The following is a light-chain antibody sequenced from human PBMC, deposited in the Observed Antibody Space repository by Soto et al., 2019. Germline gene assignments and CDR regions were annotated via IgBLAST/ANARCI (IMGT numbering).Light chain of an antibody. J-gene: IGLJ1*01. V-gene: IGLV1-40*01. CDR1: SSDIGAGYD. CDR3: QSYDTSLGYV. Sequence: QAVVTQPPSVSGAPGQRVTISCTGSSSDIGAGYDVHWYQQLPGTAPKLLIYTNNNRPSGVPDRFSGSKSGTSASLAITWLQAEDEAYYYCQSYDTSLGYVFGSGTKVTVL. CDR2: TNN.